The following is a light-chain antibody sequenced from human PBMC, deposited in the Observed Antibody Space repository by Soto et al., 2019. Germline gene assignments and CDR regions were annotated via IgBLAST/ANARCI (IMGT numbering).Light chain of an antibody. CDR2: DVS. Sequence: DILMTQSPSTLSASVGDRVTTTCRASQSVVSWLAWYQQKPGKAPRLLIYDVSSLESGVPSRFSGSGSGTEFTLTISSLQPDDFATYYCQQYNTYATFGQGTKVDIK. J-gene: IGKJ1*01. CDR3: QQYNTYAT. CDR1: QSVVSW. V-gene: IGKV1-5*01.